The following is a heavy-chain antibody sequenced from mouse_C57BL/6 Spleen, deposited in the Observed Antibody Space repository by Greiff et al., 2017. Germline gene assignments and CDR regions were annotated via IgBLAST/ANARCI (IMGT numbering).Heavy chain of an antibody. CDR3: ARESMVTTAPFAY. D-gene: IGHD2-2*01. CDR2: INPNNGGT. CDR1: GYTFTDYN. Sequence: EVQLQQSGPELVKPGASVKMSCKASGYTFTDYNMHWVKQSHGKSLEWIGYINPNNGGTSYNQKFKGKATLTVNKSSSTAYMELRSLTSEDSAVYYCARESMVTTAPFAYWGQGTLVTVSA. V-gene: IGHV1-22*01. J-gene: IGHJ3*01.